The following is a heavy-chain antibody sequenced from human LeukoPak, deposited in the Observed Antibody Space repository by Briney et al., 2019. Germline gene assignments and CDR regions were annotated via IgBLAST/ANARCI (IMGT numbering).Heavy chain of an antibody. J-gene: IGHJ4*02. Sequence: PSETLSLTCTVSGGSISSGDYYWSWIRQPPGKGLEWIGYIYYSGSTYYNPSLKSRVTISVDTSKNQFSLKLSSVTAADTAVYYCARVISRIAAAGHFDYWGQGTLVTVSS. CDR3: ARVISRIAAAGHFDY. CDR2: IYYSGST. V-gene: IGHV4-30-4*01. D-gene: IGHD6-13*01. CDR1: GGSISSGDYY.